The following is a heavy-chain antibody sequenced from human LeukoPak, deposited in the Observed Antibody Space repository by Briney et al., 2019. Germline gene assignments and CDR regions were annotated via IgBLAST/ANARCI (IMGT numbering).Heavy chain of an antibody. CDR3: AKDHGSSDWYYFDY. Sequence: GGSLRLSCAASGFLFNKYWMTWVRQAPGKGLEWVAFIHYDGSNNYYADSVKGRFTISRDNSRNTLYLQMNTLRADDTAVYYCAKDHGSSDWYYFDYWGQGTLVTVSS. CDR1: GFLFNKYW. D-gene: IGHD6-13*01. J-gene: IGHJ4*02. CDR2: IHYDGSNN. V-gene: IGHV3-30*02.